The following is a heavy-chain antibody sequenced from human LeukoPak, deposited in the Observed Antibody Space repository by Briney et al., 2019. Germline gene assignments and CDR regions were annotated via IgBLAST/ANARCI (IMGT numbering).Heavy chain of an antibody. D-gene: IGHD3-3*01. CDR2: IKSKTDGGTT. Sequence: PGGSLRLSCAASGFTFSNAWMSWVRQAPGKGLEWVGRIKSKTDGGTTDYAAPVKGRFTISRDDSKNTLYLQMNSPKTEDTAVYYCTTPYDYDFWSGYDYWGQGTLVTVSS. J-gene: IGHJ4*02. V-gene: IGHV3-15*01. CDR3: TTPYDYDFWSGYDY. CDR1: GFTFSNAW.